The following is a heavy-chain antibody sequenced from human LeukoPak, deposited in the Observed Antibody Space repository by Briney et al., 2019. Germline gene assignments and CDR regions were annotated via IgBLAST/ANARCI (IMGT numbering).Heavy chain of an antibody. J-gene: IGHJ4*02. CDR3: AGLYSSSFPLY. V-gene: IGHV4-59*08. D-gene: IGHD6-6*01. Sequence: SETLSLTCTVSGGSISSYYWSWLRQPPGKGLEWIGYIYYSGSTHYNPSLKSRVTISVDTSKNQFSLKLSSVTAADTAVYYCAGLYSSSFPLYWGQGTLVTVSS. CDR2: IYYSGST. CDR1: GGSISSYY.